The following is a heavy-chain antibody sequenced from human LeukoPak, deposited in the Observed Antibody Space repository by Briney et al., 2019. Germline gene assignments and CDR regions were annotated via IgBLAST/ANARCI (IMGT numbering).Heavy chain of an antibody. CDR3: ATVYSYDSSAYYRLDY. CDR1: GYTLTKLF. Sequence: ASVKVSCKVSGYTLTKLFMHWVRQAPGKGLEWMGTFDPEDGERLYAQKFQGRLTMTEDTSTDTAYMELSSLRSEDTAVYYCATVYSYDSSAYYRLDYWGQGTLVTVSS. CDR2: FDPEDGER. V-gene: IGHV1-24*01. D-gene: IGHD3-22*01. J-gene: IGHJ4*02.